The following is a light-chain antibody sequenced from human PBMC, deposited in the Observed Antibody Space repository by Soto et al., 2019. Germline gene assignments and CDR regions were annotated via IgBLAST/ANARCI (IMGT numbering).Light chain of an antibody. CDR2: GAS. CDR1: QSVSSRY. CDR3: QQYGSSHPT. J-gene: IGKJ4*01. V-gene: IGKV3-20*01. Sequence: EIVLTQSPGTLSLSPGERVNLSCRASQSVSSRYVAWYQQKAGQAPRLLISGASSRATGIPYRFSGSGSGTDFTLTISRLEPEDFAVYYCQQYGSSHPTFGGGTKVEIK.